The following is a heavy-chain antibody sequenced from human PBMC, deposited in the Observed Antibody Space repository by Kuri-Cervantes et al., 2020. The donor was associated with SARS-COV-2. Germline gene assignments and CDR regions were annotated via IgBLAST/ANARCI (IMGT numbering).Heavy chain of an antibody. D-gene: IGHD3-10*01. CDR2: IRSKAYGGTT. V-gene: IGHV3-49*04. Sequence: GGSLRLSCAASGFTFSSYWMHWVRQAPGKGLEWVGFIRSKAYGGTTEYAASVKGRFTISRDDSKSIAYLQMNSLKTEDTAVYYCTRPSGYWGQGTLVTVSS. CDR1: GFTFSSYW. CDR3: TRPSGY. J-gene: IGHJ4*02.